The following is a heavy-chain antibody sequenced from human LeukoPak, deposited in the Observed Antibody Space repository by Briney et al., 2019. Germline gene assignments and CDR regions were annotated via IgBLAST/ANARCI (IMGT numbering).Heavy chain of an antibody. J-gene: IGHJ4*02. D-gene: IGHD1-26*01. Sequence: ASVEVSCKASGYTFTGYYMHWVRQAPGQGLEWMGWINPNSGGTNYAQKFQGRVTMTRDTSISTAYMELSRLRSDDTAVYYCAKDGGSYYFDPFGFDYWGQGTLVTVSS. CDR3: AKDGGSYYFDPFGFDY. CDR1: GYTFTGYY. V-gene: IGHV1-2*02. CDR2: INPNSGGT.